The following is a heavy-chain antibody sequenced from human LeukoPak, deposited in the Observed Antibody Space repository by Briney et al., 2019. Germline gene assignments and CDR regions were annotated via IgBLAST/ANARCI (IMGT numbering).Heavy chain of an antibody. CDR3: ARVAISGSYAPGDY. V-gene: IGHV3-21*01. Sequence: PGGSLRLSCAASGFTFSSYSMNWVRQAPGKGLEWVSSISSSSSYIYYADSVKGRFTISRDKAKNSLYLQMNSLRAEDTAVYYCARVAISGSYAPGDYWGQGTLVTVSS. J-gene: IGHJ4*02. D-gene: IGHD1-26*01. CDR1: GFTFSSYS. CDR2: ISSSSSYI.